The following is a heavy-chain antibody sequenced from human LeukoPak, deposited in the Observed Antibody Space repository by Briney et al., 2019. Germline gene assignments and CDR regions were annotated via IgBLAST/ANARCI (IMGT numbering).Heavy chain of an antibody. Sequence: GSLRLSCAASGFIFSSYAMSWVRQAPGKGLEWVGRIKSKTDGGTTDYAAPVKGRFTISRDNSKNTLYLQMNSLRAEDTAVYYCAKDTGLRFDIWGQGTMVTVSS. J-gene: IGHJ3*02. CDR3: AKDTGLRFDI. CDR2: IKSKTDGGTT. CDR1: GFIFSSYA. D-gene: IGHD4-17*01. V-gene: IGHV3-15*01.